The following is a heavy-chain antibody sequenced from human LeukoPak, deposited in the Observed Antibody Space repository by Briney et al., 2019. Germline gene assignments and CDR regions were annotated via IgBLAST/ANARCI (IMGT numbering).Heavy chain of an antibody. D-gene: IGHD2-2*01. CDR3: SRLYCTSTTCDKWFDP. Sequence: GEALKISCQGSSNTFTNLWISRVRQMPGKGLGWVGRIDSSDSYTFYSPFFQGHVSIAADKSSTTAYLQWSSLKASDTAMYYCSRLYCTSTTCDKWFDPWGQGTLVTVSS. CDR2: IDSSDSYT. J-gene: IGHJ5*02. V-gene: IGHV5-10-1*01. CDR1: SNTFTNLW.